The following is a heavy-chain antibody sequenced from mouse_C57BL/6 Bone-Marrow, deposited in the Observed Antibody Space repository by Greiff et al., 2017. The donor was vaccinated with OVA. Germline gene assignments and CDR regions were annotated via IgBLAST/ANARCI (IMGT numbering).Heavy chain of an antibody. J-gene: IGHJ1*03. CDR3: ARMDTTVVATRHWYFDV. Sequence: QVQLKQSGAELARPGASVKLSCKASGYTFTSYGISWVKQRTGQGLEWIGEIYPRSGNTYYNEKFKGKATLTADKSSSTAYMELRSLTSEDSAVYFCARMDTTVVATRHWYFDVWGTGTKVTVSS. D-gene: IGHD1-1*01. V-gene: IGHV1-81*01. CDR2: IYPRSGNT. CDR1: GYTFTSYG.